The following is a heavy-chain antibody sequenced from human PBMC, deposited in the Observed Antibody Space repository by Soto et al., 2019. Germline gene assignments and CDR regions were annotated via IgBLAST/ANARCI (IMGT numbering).Heavy chain of an antibody. V-gene: IGHV3-30*18. J-gene: IGHJ5*02. CDR3: AKEGAIAARIYWFDP. Sequence: PGGSLRLSCAASGFTFSSYGMHWVRQAPGKGLEWVAVISYDGSNKYYADSVKGRFTISRDNSKNTLYLQMNSLRAEDTAVYYCAKEGAIAARIYWFDPWGQGXLVTVYS. D-gene: IGHD6-6*01. CDR1: GFTFSSYG. CDR2: ISYDGSNK.